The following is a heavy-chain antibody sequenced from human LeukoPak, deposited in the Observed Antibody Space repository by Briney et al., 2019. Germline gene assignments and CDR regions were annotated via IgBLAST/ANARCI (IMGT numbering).Heavy chain of an antibody. CDR1: GFTFSGSA. D-gene: IGHD3-22*01. Sequence: GGSLKLSCAAPGFTFSGSAMHWVRQASGKGLEWVGRIRSKANSYATAYAASVKGRFTISRDDSKNTAYLQMNSLKTEDTAVYYCTRPGSSGLTVPYWGQGTLVTVSS. CDR3: TRPGSSGLTVPY. CDR2: IRSKANSYAT. J-gene: IGHJ4*02. V-gene: IGHV3-73*01.